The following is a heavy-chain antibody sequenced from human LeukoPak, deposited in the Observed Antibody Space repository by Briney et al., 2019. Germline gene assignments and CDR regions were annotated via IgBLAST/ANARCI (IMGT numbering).Heavy chain of an antibody. CDR1: GFTFSSYA. CDR2: ISGSGGST. J-gene: IGHJ4*02. V-gene: IGHV3-23*01. D-gene: IGHD6-13*01. Sequence: GGSLRLSCAASGFTFSSYAMSWVRQAPGKGLEWVAAISGSGGSTYYADSVKGRFTISRDNSKNTLYLQMKSLRAEDTAVYYCAKDDSFSSSWYFDYWGQGTLVTVSS. CDR3: AKDDSFSSSWYFDY.